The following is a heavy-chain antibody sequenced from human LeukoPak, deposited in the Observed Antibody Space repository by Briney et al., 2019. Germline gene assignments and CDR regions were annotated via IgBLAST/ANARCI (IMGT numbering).Heavy chain of an antibody. CDR1: GFTFSNYG. D-gene: IGHD6-13*01. V-gene: IGHV3-23*01. CDR3: ARDLMGIAYRGAFYY. CDR2: VSGSGANT. J-gene: IGHJ4*02. Sequence: PGGSLRLSCAASGFTFSNYGMGWVRQTPGKGLEWLSSVSGSGANTYYADSVKGRFTISRDNAKNSLYLQMNSLRAEDTAVYYCARDLMGIAYRGAFYYWGQGTLVTVSS.